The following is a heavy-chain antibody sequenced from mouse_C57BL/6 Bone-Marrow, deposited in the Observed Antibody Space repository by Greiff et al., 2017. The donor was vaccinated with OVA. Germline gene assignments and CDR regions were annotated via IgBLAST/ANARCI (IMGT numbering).Heavy chain of an antibody. J-gene: IGHJ4*01. Sequence: QVQLQQSGPGLVAPSQSLSITCTASGFSFTSYGVDWVRQPPGKGLEWLGVIWGGGSTNYNSALMSSRSIRKDNSKSQVFLKMNSLQTDDTAMYYCAKRCDGSRAMCYWGQGTTVTVAS. CDR2: IWGGGST. CDR3: AKRCDGSRAMCY. CDR1: GFSFTSYG. D-gene: IGHD1-1*01. V-gene: IGHV2-9*01.